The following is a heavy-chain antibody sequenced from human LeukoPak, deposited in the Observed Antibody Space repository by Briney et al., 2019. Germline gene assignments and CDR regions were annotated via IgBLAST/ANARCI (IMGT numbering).Heavy chain of an antibody. D-gene: IGHD2-2*01. CDR1: GGSISSGDYY. Sequence: SETLSLACTLSGGSISSGDYYWSWIRQPPGKGLEWIGYIYYSGSTYYNPSLKSRVTVSVDTSKNQFSLKLSSVTAADTAVYYCARDIVVVPAALNWFDPWGQGTLVTVSS. CDR3: ARDIVVVPAALNWFDP. CDR2: IYYSGST. V-gene: IGHV4-30-4*08. J-gene: IGHJ5*02.